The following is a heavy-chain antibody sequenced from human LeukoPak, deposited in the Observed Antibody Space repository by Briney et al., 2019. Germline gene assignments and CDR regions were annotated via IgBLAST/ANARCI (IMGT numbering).Heavy chain of an antibody. CDR3: AKKRKGMIKEH. D-gene: IGHD3-22*01. CDR1: GFTFSSYG. Sequence: GGSLRLSCAASGFTFSSYGMSWVRQAPGKGLEWVSAISGSGGSTYYADSVKGRFTISRDNSKNTLYLQMNSLRAEDAAVYYCAKKRKGMIKEHWGQGTLVTVSS. CDR2: ISGSGGST. J-gene: IGHJ4*02. V-gene: IGHV3-23*01.